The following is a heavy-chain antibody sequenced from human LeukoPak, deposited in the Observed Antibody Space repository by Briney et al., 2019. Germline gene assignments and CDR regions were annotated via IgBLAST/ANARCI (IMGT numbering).Heavy chain of an antibody. CDR2: IRSSCSTI. CDR1: GFTFSSYE. Sequence: GGSLRLSCAASGFTFSSYEMNWVRQAPGKGLEWVSYIRSSCSTIYYADSVKGRFTISRDNAKNSLYLQMNSLRAEDTAVYYCARDGGYCSSTACYVLLDYWGQGTLLTVSS. J-gene: IGHJ4*02. CDR3: ARDGGYCSSTACYVLLDY. D-gene: IGHD2-2*01. V-gene: IGHV3-48*03.